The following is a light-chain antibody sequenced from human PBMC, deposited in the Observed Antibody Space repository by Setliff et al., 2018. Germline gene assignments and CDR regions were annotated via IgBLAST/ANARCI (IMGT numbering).Light chain of an antibody. CDR1: SSDVGGHKY. CDR3: ASFTSTHTLL. Sequence: QSALAQPASVSGSPGQSITISCTGTSSDVGGHKYVSWYQHHPGKAPKLMIYDVSNRPSGVSDRFSGSKSGNTASLTISGLQAEDEADYYCASFTSTHTLLFGGGTKVTVL. V-gene: IGLV2-14*03. J-gene: IGLJ2*01. CDR2: DVS.